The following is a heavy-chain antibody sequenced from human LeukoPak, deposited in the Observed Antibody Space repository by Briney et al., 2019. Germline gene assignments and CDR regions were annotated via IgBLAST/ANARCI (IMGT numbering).Heavy chain of an antibody. CDR3: ARQGHYYDSSGFA. J-gene: IGHJ5*02. Sequence: SETLSLTCAVYGGSFSGYYWSWVRQPPGKGLEWIGEINYSGSTNYNPSLESRVTISVDTSKSQFSLKLSSVTAADTAVYYCARQGHYYDSSGFAWGQGTLVTVSS. V-gene: IGHV4-34*01. CDR2: INYSGST. CDR1: GGSFSGYY. D-gene: IGHD3-22*01.